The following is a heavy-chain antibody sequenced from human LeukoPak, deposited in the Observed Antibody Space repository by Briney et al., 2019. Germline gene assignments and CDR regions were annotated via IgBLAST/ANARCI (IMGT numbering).Heavy chain of an antibody. J-gene: IGHJ3*02. CDR3: AKETRYSGFPDAFDI. D-gene: IGHD1-26*01. Sequence: GGSLRLSCAASGFTFTTYWMTWVRQAPGKGLEWVAFIRYDGSNKYYADSVKGRFTISRDNSKDTLYLQMNSLRAEDTAVYYCAKETRYSGFPDAFDIWGQGTMVTVSS. CDR2: IRYDGSNK. CDR1: GFTFTTYW. V-gene: IGHV3-30*02.